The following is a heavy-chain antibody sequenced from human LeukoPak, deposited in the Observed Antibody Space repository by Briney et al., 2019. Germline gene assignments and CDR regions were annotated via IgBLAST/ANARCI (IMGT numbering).Heavy chain of an antibody. CDR1: GYTFSSYC. D-gene: IGHD6-19*01. Sequence: ASVKVSCKATGYTFSSYCISWVRQAPGQGLEWMAWISAYNGDTNHVQKFQGRVTLTTDTSTSTAYMELRSLRSEDTAVYYCASNPPRGAVAGTDYWGQGTLVTVSS. CDR3: ASNPPRGAVAGTDY. J-gene: IGHJ4*02. V-gene: IGHV1-18*01. CDR2: ISAYNGDT.